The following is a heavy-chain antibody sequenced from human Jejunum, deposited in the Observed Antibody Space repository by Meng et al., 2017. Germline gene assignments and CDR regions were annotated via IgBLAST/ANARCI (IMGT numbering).Heavy chain of an antibody. D-gene: IGHD3-22*01. Sequence: ASVNVSCKASGYTLSSFGITWLRQAPGQGLEWMGWISANNDNTNYAQKLQGRVTMTTDTSTSTAYMELRSLSFDDTAVYYCARSYYYDSSGSSYYDYWGQGTLVTVSS. CDR1: GYTLSSFG. CDR3: ARSYYYDSSGSSYYDY. V-gene: IGHV1-18*01. J-gene: IGHJ4*02. CDR2: ISANNDNT.